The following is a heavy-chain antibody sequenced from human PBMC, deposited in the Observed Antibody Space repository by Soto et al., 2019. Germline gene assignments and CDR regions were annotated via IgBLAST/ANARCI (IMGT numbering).Heavy chain of an antibody. V-gene: IGHV3-53*01. CDR3: ATWHLQEHAYDV. CDR1: GLTVSGKKY. D-gene: IGHD4-4*01. J-gene: IGHJ3*01. CDR2: FYDLDGT. Sequence: DVQLVESGGGLIQPGGSLRLSCAVSGLTVSGKKYVAWVRQAPGKGLEWVSGFYDLDGTYYADSLKGRFTTSGDSSRTIVYLQMNDLRPEDTAVYYCATWHLQEHAYDVWGQGTTVTVSS.